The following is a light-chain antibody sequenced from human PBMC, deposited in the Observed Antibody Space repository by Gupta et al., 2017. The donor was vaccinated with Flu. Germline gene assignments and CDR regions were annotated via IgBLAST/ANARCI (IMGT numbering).Light chain of an antibody. J-gene: IGKJ2*01. Sequence: VTLGQPASISCRSSQSLVDSAGNTYLNWFHQRPGQSPRRLIYRGSNRDSGVPDRFSGSGSGTDFTLKINRVEAEDVGVYYCMQSTHWPRTFGQGTKLEIK. V-gene: IGKV2-30*01. CDR1: QSLVDSAGNTY. CDR3: MQSTHWPRT. CDR2: RGS.